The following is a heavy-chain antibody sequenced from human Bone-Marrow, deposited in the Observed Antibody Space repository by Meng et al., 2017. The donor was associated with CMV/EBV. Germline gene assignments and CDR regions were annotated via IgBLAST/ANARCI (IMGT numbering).Heavy chain of an antibody. V-gene: IGHV4-4*07. CDR2: IYTSGST. J-gene: IGHJ4*02. CDR1: GGSISSYY. CDR3: ARGGVVPAAILNY. D-gene: IGHD2-2*02. Sequence: SETLSLTCTVSGGSISSYYWSWTRQPVGKGLEWIGHIYTSGSTNYNPSLKSRVTIPVDTSKNQFSLKLSSVTAADTAVYYCARGGVVPAAILNYWGQGTLVTVSS.